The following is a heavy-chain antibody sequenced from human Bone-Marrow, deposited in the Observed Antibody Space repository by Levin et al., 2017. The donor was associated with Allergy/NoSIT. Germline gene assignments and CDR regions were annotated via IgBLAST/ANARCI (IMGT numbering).Heavy chain of an antibody. J-gene: IGHJ3*01. CDR2: ISYDGSNK. D-gene: IGHD1-26*01. CDR1: GFTFSSYG. Sequence: LSLTCAASGFTFSSYGMHWVRQAPGKGLEWVAVISYDGSNKYYADSVKGRFTISRDNSKNTLYLQMNSLRAEDTAVYYCAKDKGSGSSALGVWGQGTMVTVSS. V-gene: IGHV3-30*18. CDR3: AKDKGSGSSALGV.